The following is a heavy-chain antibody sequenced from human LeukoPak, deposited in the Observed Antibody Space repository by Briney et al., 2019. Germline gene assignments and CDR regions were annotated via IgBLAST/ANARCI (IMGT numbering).Heavy chain of an antibody. D-gene: IGHD1-26*01. CDR1: GYTLTELS. J-gene: IGHJ4*02. CDR2: VDPEDGEI. Sequence: ASVKVSCKVSGYTLTELSMHWVRQAPGKGLEWMGGVDPEDGEIIYAQKFQGGVTMTEDTSTGTAYMELSSLRSEDTAVYYCAIDVGELLTYWGQGTLVTVSS. V-gene: IGHV1-24*01. CDR3: AIDVGELLTY.